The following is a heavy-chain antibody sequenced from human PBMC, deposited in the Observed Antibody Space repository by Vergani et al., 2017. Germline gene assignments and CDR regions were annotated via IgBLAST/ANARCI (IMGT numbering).Heavy chain of an antibody. V-gene: IGHV3-74*01. CDR3: TRDTYGPDDD. CDR2: INRDGSVT. D-gene: IGHD4-17*01. Sequence: EVQLVESGGGLVQPGGSLRLSCAASGFTLSTYWMHWVRQAPGKGLVWVSRINRDGSVTNYADSVKGRFTISRDNAKNTLYLQMNSLTGDDTAMYYCTRDTYGPDDDWGQGTLVTVSS. CDR1: GFTLSTYW. J-gene: IGHJ4*02.